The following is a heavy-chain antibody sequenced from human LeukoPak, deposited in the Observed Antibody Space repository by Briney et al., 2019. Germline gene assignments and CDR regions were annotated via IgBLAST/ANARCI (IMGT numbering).Heavy chain of an antibody. Sequence: GGSLRLSCAASGFTFSNYGMHWVRQAPGKGLEWVAFIRYDGSNYDGSNKYYVDSVKGRFTISRDNSKNTLYLQMSSLTAEDTAVYYCAKGQNKVLLEPDYWGQGTLVTVSS. V-gene: IGHV3-30*02. J-gene: IGHJ4*02. CDR2: IRYDGSNYDGSNK. D-gene: IGHD1-1*01. CDR3: AKGQNKVLLEPDY. CDR1: GFTFSNYG.